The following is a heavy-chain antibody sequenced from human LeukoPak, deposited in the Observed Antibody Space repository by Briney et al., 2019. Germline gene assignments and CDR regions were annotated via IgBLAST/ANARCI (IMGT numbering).Heavy chain of an antibody. Sequence: SETLSLTCTVSGGSISSYYWSWIRQPPGKGLEWIGSIYYSGSTNYNPSLKSRVTISVDTSKNQFSLKLSSVTAADTAVYYCASRLRYCSSTSCYWAFDIWGQGTMVTVSS. CDR1: GGSISSYY. CDR2: IYYSGST. V-gene: IGHV4-59*01. J-gene: IGHJ3*02. CDR3: ASRLRYCSSTSCYWAFDI. D-gene: IGHD2-2*01.